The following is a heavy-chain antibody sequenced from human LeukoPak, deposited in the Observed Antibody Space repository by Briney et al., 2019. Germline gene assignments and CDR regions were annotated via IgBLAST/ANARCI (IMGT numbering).Heavy chain of an antibody. CDR1: GNSFGDYY. J-gene: IGHJ4*02. Sequence: SETLSLTCTVSGNSFGDYYWSWIRQPAGKGLEWIGRIYTSGSTTYNPSLKSRVTMSVDTSKNQFSLRLSSVTAVDTAVSYCARKTDAKSYYPDWGQGTLVTVSS. CDR2: IYTSGST. CDR3: ARKTDAKSYYPD. V-gene: IGHV4-4*07. D-gene: IGHD3-10*01.